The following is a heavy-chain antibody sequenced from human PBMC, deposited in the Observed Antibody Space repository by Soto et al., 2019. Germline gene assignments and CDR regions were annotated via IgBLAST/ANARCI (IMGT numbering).Heavy chain of an antibody. V-gene: IGHV4-30-2*01. CDR1: GGSISSGGYS. D-gene: IGHD3-22*01. CDR2: IYHSGST. J-gene: IGHJ4*02. Sequence: PSETLSLTCAVSGGSISSGGYSWSWIRQPPGKGLEWIGYIYHSGSTYYNPSLKSRVTISVDRSKNQFSLKLSSVTAADTAVYYCARVVYYDSSGYYYYFDYWGQGTLVTVSS. CDR3: ARVVYYDSSGYYYYFDY.